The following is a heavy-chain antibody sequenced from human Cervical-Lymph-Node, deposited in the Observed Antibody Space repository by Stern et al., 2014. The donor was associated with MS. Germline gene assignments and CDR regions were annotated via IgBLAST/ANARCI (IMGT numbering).Heavy chain of an antibody. J-gene: IGHJ6*02. D-gene: IGHD3-3*01. CDR3: ASATAFWSGYYVYGMDV. V-gene: IGHV4-4*02. CDR2: IYHSGST. CDR1: GGSISSSNW. Sequence: QVQLQESGPGLVKPSGTLSLTCAVSGGSISSSNWWCWVRQPPGKGLEWIGVIYHSGSTNYKPTLKSRVPISVDNSKNQFSLKLSSVTAADTAVYYCASATAFWSGYYVYGMDVWGQGTTVTVSS.